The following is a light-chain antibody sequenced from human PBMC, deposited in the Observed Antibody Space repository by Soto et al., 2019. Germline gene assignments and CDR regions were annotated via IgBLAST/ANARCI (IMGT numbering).Light chain of an antibody. J-gene: IGKJ4*01. CDR2: GAS. CDR3: QQYNNWPFT. Sequence: EIVMTQSPATLSVSPGERATLSCRASQSVSSNLAWYQQKPGQAPRLLISGASTRATGIPARFSGSGSGTEVTLTISSLQSEDFAVYYCQQYNNWPFTFGGGTKVEIK. CDR1: QSVSSN. V-gene: IGKV3-15*01.